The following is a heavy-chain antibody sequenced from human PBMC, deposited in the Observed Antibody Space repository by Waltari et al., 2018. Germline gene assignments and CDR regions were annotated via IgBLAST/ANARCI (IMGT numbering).Heavy chain of an antibody. CDR2: INHSGST. V-gene: IGHV4-34*01. CDR3: ARLETYYYDSSGFDY. CDR1: GFTFSSYS. J-gene: IGHJ4*02. Sequence: VQLVESGGGLVKPGGSLRLSCAASGFTFSSYSMNWVRQAPGKGLEWIGEINHSGSTNYNPSLKSRVTISVDTSKNQFSLKLSSVTAADTAVYYCARLETYYYDSSGFDYWGQGTLVTVSS. D-gene: IGHD3-22*01.